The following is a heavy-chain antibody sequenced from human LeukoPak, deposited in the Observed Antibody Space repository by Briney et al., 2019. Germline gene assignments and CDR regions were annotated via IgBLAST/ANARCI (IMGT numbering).Heavy chain of an antibody. V-gene: IGHV1-69*04. Sequence: SVKVSCKASGGTFSSYTISWVRQAPGQGLEWMGRIIPILGIANYAQRFQGRVTITADKSTSTAYMELSSLRSEDTAVYYCARDPRPYSSSSEDYWGQGTLVTVSS. CDR3: ARDPRPYSSSSEDY. J-gene: IGHJ4*02. CDR1: GGTFSSYT. CDR2: IIPILGIA. D-gene: IGHD6-6*01.